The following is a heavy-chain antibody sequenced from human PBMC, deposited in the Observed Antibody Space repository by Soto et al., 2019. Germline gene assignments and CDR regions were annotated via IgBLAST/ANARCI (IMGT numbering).Heavy chain of an antibody. CDR1: GFTFSSYA. CDR2: ISGSGGST. V-gene: IGHV3-23*01. D-gene: IGHD2-21*02. CDR3: AKDTGGGGVVTASLAFDI. J-gene: IGHJ3*02. Sequence: GGSLRLSCAASGFTFSSYAMSWVRQAPGKGLEWVSAISGSGGSTYYADSVKGRFTISRDNSKNTLYLQMNSLRAEDTAVYYCAKDTGGGGVVTASLAFDIWGQGTMVTVSS.